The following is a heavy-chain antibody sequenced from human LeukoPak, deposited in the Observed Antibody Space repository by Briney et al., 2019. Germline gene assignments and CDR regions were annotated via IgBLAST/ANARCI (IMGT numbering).Heavy chain of an antibody. J-gene: IGHJ6*03. V-gene: IGHV1-69*06. Sequence: ASVKVSCKASGGTFSSYAISWVRQAPGQGLEWMGGIIPIFGTANYAQKFQGRVTITADKSTSTAYMELSSLRSEDTAVYYCARHPKPEYYYYYMDVWGKGTTVTVSS. CDR3: ARHPKPEYYYYYMDV. CDR2: IIPIFGTA. CDR1: GGTFSSYA.